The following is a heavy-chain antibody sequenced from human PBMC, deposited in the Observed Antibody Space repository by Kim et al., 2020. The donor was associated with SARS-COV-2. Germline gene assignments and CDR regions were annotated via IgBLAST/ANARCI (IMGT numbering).Heavy chain of an antibody. Sequence: GGSLRLSCAASGFTFSNAWMSWVRQAPGKGLEWVGRIKSKTDGGTTDYAAPVKGRFTISRDDSKNTLYLQMNSLKTEDTAVYYCTSTVRNGINIFSDYWGQGTLVTVSS. J-gene: IGHJ4*02. CDR3: TSTVRNGINIFSDY. V-gene: IGHV3-15*01. CDR1: GFTFSNAW. CDR2: IKSKTDGGTT. D-gene: IGHD1-20*01.